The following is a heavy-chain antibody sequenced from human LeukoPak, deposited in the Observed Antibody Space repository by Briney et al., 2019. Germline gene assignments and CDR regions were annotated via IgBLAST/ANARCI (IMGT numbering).Heavy chain of an antibody. J-gene: IGHJ4*02. CDR2: IYSDGSRT. Sequence: GGSLRLSCAASGFTFSSFAMHWVRQAPGKGLEYLSAIYSDGSRTYYADSVKGRFTISRDNSKNTLYLQMNSLRAEDTAVYYCARAVDQGEVYGDYPFDYWGQGTLVTVSS. V-gene: IGHV3-64*04. CDR1: GFTFSSFA. D-gene: IGHD4-17*01. CDR3: ARAVDQGEVYGDYPFDY.